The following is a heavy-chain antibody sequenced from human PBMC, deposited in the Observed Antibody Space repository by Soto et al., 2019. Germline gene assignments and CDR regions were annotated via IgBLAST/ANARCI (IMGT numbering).Heavy chain of an antibody. D-gene: IGHD3-10*01. CDR2: INPSSGNT. CDR3: SRVGILFSGVIVFDGMDV. Sequence: QVQLVQSGAEVKKPGASVKVSCKASGDSFTRHAINWVRQAPGQGLEWMGWINPSSGNTGYAQRFLGRLTMTTDTCTSTAYMELRGLKAEDTAIGYCSRVGILFSGVIVFDGMDVWGQGTTVTVPS. CDR1: GDSFTRHA. V-gene: IGHV1-8*02. J-gene: IGHJ6*02.